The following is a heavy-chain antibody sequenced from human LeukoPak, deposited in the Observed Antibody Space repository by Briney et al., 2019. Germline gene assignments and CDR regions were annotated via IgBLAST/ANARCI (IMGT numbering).Heavy chain of an antibody. D-gene: IGHD2-2*01. CDR2: ISSGSSTI. CDR3: LTYGISQSRLDY. Sequence: QSGGSLRLSSAAATLTLARYGTDVGRQAPGKGLEWVSYISSGSSTIYYADSVKGRFTFSRDNAKNSLYLRMNSLRAYDTAVYYCLTYGISQSRLDYWGQGTLVTVSS. J-gene: IGHJ4*02. V-gene: IGHV3-48*01. CDR1: TLTLARYG.